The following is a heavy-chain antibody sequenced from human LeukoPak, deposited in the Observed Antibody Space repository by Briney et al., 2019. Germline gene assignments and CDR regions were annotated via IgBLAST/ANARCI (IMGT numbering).Heavy chain of an antibody. CDR3: ASGSYYNDY. J-gene: IGHJ4*02. CDR2: INSDGSST. Sequence: PGGSLRLSCAASGLTFSKYWMHWVRQAPGKGLVWVSHINSDGSSTAYADSVKGRFTISRDNAKNTLYLQMNSLSADDTAVYYCASGSYYNDYWGQGTLVTVSS. V-gene: IGHV3-74*01. D-gene: IGHD1-26*01. CDR1: GLTFSKYW.